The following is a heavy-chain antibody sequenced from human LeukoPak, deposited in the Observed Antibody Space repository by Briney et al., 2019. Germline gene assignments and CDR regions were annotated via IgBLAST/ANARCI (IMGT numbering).Heavy chain of an antibody. CDR3: ARLNLIRGVRVIDY. Sequence: ASVNVSCKASGYTFNSYGVTWVRQAPGQGLEWMGWINANNDQTHYGQNLQDRVTMTTDPSTRTVYINLRTLRADDTAMYYCARLNLIRGVRVIDYWGQGTLVTVSS. D-gene: IGHD3-10*01. J-gene: IGHJ4*02. CDR2: INANNDQT. CDR1: GYTFNSYG. V-gene: IGHV1-18*01.